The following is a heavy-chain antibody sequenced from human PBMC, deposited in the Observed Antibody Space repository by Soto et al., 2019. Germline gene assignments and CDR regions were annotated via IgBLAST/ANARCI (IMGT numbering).Heavy chain of an antibody. D-gene: IGHD3-3*01. Sequence: SETRSRTWAVSGYAISSGYYWCFIRQPPGKGLEWIGSIYHSGSTYYNPSLKSRVTISVDTSKNQFSLKLSSVTAADTAVYYCAGTIFGVVKYFDYWGQGTLVTVSS. V-gene: IGHV4-38-2*01. CDR3: AGTIFGVVKYFDY. CDR2: IYHSGST. J-gene: IGHJ4*02. CDR1: GYAISSGYY.